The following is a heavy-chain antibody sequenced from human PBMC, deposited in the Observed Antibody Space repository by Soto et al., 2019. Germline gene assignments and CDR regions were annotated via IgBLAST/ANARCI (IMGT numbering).Heavy chain of an antibody. CDR2: TGGSGGCT. CDR1: GFTFHSYA. CDR3: AKYSSSKGRGCEP. J-gene: IGHJ5*02. D-gene: IGHD6-13*01. Sequence: GGPLRLSCAASGFTFHSYAMSWVHQPPGTGREWVSATGGSGGCTYYAVSVMGRFSISRDNSKNTLYLLMNSLRAEDTAVYYCAKYSSSKGRGCEPWRQGTLVIVSS. V-gene: IGHV3-23*01.